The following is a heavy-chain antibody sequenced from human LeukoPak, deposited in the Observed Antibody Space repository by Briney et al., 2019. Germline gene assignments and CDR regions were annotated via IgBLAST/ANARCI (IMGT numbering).Heavy chain of an antibody. V-gene: IGHV3-49*03. CDR3: AKGRGTTVTSAANY. J-gene: IGHJ4*02. CDR1: VFTLGEYA. CDR2: IRSKAYDGTT. Sequence: GRSLRPSCTSSVFTLGEYAMSWFRQAPGKGLEWVAFIRSKAYDGTTEYAASVKGRFTISRDDSKSIAYLQMNSLKTEDTAVYYCAKGRGTTVTSAANYWGQGTLVTVSS. D-gene: IGHD4-17*01.